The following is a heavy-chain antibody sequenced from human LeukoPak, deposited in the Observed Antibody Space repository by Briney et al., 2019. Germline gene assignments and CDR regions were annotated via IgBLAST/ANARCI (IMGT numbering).Heavy chain of an antibody. V-gene: IGHV4-34*01. CDR1: GGSFSGYY. CDR2: INHSGST. D-gene: IGHD3-16*02. J-gene: IGHJ4*02. Sequence: SETLSLTCAVYGGSFSGYYWSWIRQPPGKGLEWIGEINHSGSTNYNPSLKSRVTISVDTSKNQFSLKLSSVTAADTAVYYCARGRRHYDYVWGSYRPTYTFDYWGQGTLVTVSS. CDR3: ARGRRHYDYVWGSYRPTYTFDY.